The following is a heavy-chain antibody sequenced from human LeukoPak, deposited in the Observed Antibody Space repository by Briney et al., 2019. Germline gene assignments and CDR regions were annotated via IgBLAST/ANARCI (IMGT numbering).Heavy chain of an antibody. CDR2: ISTSGTT. Sequence: PSETLSLTCTVPGGSISSYYWSWIRQPAGKGLEWIGRISTSGTTSYHPSLKSRVTLSLDTSKNQFSLNLRSVTAADTAIYFCARRHPYYYGSGTYSREDWGQGTLVTVSS. D-gene: IGHD3-10*01. CDR1: GGSISSYY. CDR3: ARRHPYYYGSGTYSRED. J-gene: IGHJ4*02. V-gene: IGHV4-4*07.